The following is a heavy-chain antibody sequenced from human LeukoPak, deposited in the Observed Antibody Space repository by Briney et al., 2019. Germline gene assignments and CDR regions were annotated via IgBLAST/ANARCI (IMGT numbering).Heavy chain of an antibody. Sequence: ASVKVSCKASGYTFTSYGISWVRQAPGQGLEWMGWISAYNGNTNYAQKLQGRVTMTTDTSTSTAYMELRSLRSDDTAVYYCARDPDPILSSDAFDIWGQGTMVTVSS. CDR1: GYTFTSYG. V-gene: IGHV1-18*01. D-gene: IGHD3-10*01. J-gene: IGHJ3*02. CDR3: ARDPDPILSSDAFDI. CDR2: ISAYNGNT.